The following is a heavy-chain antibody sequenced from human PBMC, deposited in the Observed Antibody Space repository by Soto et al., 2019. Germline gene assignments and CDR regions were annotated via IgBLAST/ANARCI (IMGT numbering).Heavy chain of an antibody. D-gene: IGHD5-12*01. CDR3: ARGTPQWDSGYDY. Sequence: PSETLSLTCTVSCGSISSGDYYWSWIRQPPGKGLEWIGYIYYSGSTYYNPSLKSRVTISVDTSKNQFSLKLSSVTAADTAVYYCARGTPQWDSGYDYWGQGTLVTVSS. J-gene: IGHJ4*02. CDR2: IYYSGST. CDR1: CGSISSGDYY. V-gene: IGHV4-30-4*01.